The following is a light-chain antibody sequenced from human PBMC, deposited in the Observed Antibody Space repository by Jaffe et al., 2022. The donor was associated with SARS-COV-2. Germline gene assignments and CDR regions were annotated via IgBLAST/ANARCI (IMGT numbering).Light chain of an antibody. Sequence: QPVLTQPPSASASLGASVTLTCTLSSGYSSCNVDWYQQRPGKGPRFVMRVGTGGILGSKGDGIPDRFSVLGSGLNRSLTIKNIQEEDEGDYHCGTDHGTGSSFVWVFGGGTKLTVL. V-gene: IGLV9-49*01. CDR2: VGTGGILG. CDR1: SGYSSCN. J-gene: IGLJ3*02. CDR3: GTDHGTGSSFVWV.